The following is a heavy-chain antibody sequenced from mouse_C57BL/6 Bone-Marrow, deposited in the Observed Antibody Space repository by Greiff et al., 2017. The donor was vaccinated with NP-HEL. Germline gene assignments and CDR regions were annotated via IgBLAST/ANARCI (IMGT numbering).Heavy chain of an antibody. CDR2: IRSKSNNYAT. D-gene: IGHD3-3*01. J-gene: IGHJ3*01. CDR1: GFSFNTYA. Sequence: EVQGVESGGGLVQPKGSLKLSCAASGFSFNTYAMNWVRQAPGKGLEWVARIRSKSNNYATYYADSVKDRFTISRDDSESMLYLQMNNLKTEDTAMYYCVRHRGSSFAYWGQGTLVTVSA. V-gene: IGHV10-1*01. CDR3: VRHRGSSFAY.